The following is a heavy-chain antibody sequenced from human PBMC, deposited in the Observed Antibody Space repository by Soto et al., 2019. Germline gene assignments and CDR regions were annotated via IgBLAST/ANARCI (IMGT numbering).Heavy chain of an antibody. Sequence: SSETLSLTCNVSGDSIGRFYLNWIRQSAEKGLEWIGRIYSTGGTAYNPAPKGRITISLDRSNNHVSLEMNSVTAADTAVYFCARDLSGTGLDIWGRGTRVTVSS. V-gene: IGHV4-4*07. CDR3: ARDLSGTGLDI. J-gene: IGHJ6*02. D-gene: IGHD1-26*01. CDR1: GDSIGRFY. CDR2: IYSTGGT.